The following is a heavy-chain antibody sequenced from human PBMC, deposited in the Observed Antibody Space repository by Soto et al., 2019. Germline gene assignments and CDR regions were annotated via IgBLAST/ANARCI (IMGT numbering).Heavy chain of an antibody. V-gene: IGHV1-69*01. D-gene: IGHD2-8*01. J-gene: IGHJ4*02. CDR2: IIPIFGTA. CDR1: GGTFSSYA. Sequence: SVKVSFNASGGTFSSYAISLVRQAPGQGLEWMGGIIPIFGTANYAQKFQGRVTITADESTSTAYMELSSLRSEDTAVYYCARGEWQDFDYWGQGTLVTVSS. CDR3: ARGEWQDFDY.